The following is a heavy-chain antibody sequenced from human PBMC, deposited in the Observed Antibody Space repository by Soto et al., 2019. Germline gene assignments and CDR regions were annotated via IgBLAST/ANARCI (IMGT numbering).Heavy chain of an antibody. Sequence: SGPTLVNPTRTLTLTCTFSGFSLSTLGTCVTWMRQPPGKALEWLALINWDNNKYYSTSLKTRLTISKDTSKNQVVLTMTNMDPVDTATYYCARTYGDSSGPAAVLDYWGQGTLVTVSS. CDR3: ARTYGDSSGPAAVLDY. V-gene: IGHV2-70*01. CDR1: GFSLSTLGTC. CDR2: INWDNNK. J-gene: IGHJ4*02. D-gene: IGHD3-22*01.